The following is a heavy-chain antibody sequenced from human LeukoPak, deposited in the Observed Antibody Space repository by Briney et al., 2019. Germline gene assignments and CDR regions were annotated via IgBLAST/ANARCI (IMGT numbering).Heavy chain of an antibody. CDR3: ATDSGHSFFY. J-gene: IGHJ3*01. CDR1: GFTFNTAW. D-gene: IGHD3-10*01. CDR2: IYSDGTAP. Sequence: GGSLRLSCAASGFTFNTAWMHWVRHVPGKGLVWVSRIYSDGTAPRYAEFVKGRFTISRDNAKNTLYLQMNSLTIEDTAVYYCATDSGHSFFYWGQGTKVTVSA. V-gene: IGHV3-74*01.